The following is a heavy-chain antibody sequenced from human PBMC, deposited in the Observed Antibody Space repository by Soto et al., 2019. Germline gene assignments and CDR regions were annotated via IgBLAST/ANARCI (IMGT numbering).Heavy chain of an antibody. CDR1: GFSFSTYA. D-gene: IGHD3-10*01. CDR3: AKGALSGTYYPLEY. J-gene: IGHJ4*02. CDR2: ISYDGSIT. V-gene: IGHV3-30*18. Sequence: GGSLRLSCAASGFSFSTYAMHWVRQAPGKGLEWVAVISYDGSITYYADSVKGRFTISRDNSENTLFLQMNSLRAEDTAVYYCAKGALSGTYYPLEYWGQGTLVTVSS.